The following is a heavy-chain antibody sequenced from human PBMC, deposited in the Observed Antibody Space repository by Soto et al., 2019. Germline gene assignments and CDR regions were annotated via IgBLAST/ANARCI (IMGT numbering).Heavy chain of an antibody. D-gene: IGHD6-13*01. CDR1: GGSVSSGSYY. J-gene: IGHJ6*02. Sequence: PSETLSLTCTVSGGSVSSGSYYWSWIRQPPGKGLEWIGYIYYSGSTNYNPSLKSRVTISVDTSKNQFSLKLSSVTAADTAVYYCAARYSRKNYYGMDVWGQGTTVTVSS. CDR2: IYYSGST. CDR3: AARYSRKNYYGMDV. V-gene: IGHV4-61*01.